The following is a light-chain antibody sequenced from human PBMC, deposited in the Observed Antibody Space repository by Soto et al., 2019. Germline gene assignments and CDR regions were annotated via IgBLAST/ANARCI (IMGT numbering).Light chain of an antibody. CDR2: GVS. V-gene: IGKV3-20*01. CDR3: QQYGSSPSIT. J-gene: IGKJ5*01. CDR1: QSVSSRY. Sequence: EIVLTQSPGTLSLSPGERATLSCRASQSVSSRYLAWYQQKPGQAPRLLIYGVSSRASGIPDRVTGSGSGTDFILPISRRAPEDVAVYYWQQYGSSPSITFGQGTRVEIK.